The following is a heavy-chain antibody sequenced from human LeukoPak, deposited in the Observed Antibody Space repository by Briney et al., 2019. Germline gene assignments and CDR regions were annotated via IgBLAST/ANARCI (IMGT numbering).Heavy chain of an antibody. Sequence: GGSLRLSCAASGFTVSSNYMSWVRQAPGKGLEWVSVIYRGDSTYYADSVKGRFTISRDNAKNSLYLQMNSLRAEDTAVYYCASDDYGGFDIWGQGTMVTVSS. CDR1: GFTVSSNY. D-gene: IGHD4-23*01. J-gene: IGHJ3*02. V-gene: IGHV3-53*01. CDR2: IYRGDST. CDR3: ASDDYGGFDI.